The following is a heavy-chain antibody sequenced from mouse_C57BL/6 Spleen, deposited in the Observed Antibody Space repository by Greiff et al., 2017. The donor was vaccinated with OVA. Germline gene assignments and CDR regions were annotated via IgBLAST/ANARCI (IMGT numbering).Heavy chain of an antibody. J-gene: IGHJ1*03. V-gene: IGHV1-81*01. CDR2: IYPRSGNT. CDR1: GYTFTSYG. D-gene: IGHD2-12*01. Sequence: VHVVESGAELARPGASVKLSCKASGYTFTSYGISWVKQRTGQGLEWIGEIYPRSGNTYYNEKFKGKATLTADKSSSTAYMELRSLTSEDSAVYFCARSSNDTDWYFEGWGTGTTVTVAS. CDR3: ARSSNDTDWYFEG.